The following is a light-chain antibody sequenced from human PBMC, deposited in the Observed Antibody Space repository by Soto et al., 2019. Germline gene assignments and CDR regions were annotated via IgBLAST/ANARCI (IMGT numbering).Light chain of an antibody. CDR3: QQYDTVPWA. CDR2: GAS. J-gene: IGKJ1*01. V-gene: IGKV3-20*01. CDR1: QSVSTNY. Sequence: EVVLTQSPGTLSLSPGERATLSCRASQSVSTNYLAWYQQKPGQAPRLLIYGASTRATGIPARFSGSGSGTDFTLTISRLEPEDFEVYYCQQYDTVPWAFGQGTKVDIK.